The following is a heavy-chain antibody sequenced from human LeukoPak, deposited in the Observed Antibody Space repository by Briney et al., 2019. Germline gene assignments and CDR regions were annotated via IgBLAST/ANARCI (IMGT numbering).Heavy chain of an antibody. CDR1: GGSISSYY. CDR2: IYYSGST. V-gene: IGHV4-59*01. J-gene: IGHJ6*02. Sequence: SETLSLTCTVSGGSISSYYWSWIRQPPGKGLEWIGYIYYSGSTNYNPSLKSRVTISVDTSKNQFSLKLSSVTAADTAMYYCARGGGYYYYGMDVWGQGTTVIVSS. CDR3: ARGGGYYYYGMDV.